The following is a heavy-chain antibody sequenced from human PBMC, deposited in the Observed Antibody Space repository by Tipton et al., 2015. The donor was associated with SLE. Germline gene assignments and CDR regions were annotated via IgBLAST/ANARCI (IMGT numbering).Heavy chain of an antibody. D-gene: IGHD1-1*01. V-gene: IGHV3-9*01. CDR1: GFTFDDSA. CDR3: AKGRNNWNAPVDF. Sequence: RSLRLSCAASGFTFDDSAMHWVRQAPGKGLEWVAGISWNGGRIDYAGSVKGRFTISRDNAKNSLYLQMHSLRHEDTAFYYCAKGRNNWNAPVDFGGQGTRVTVSS. J-gene: IGHJ4*02. CDR2: ISWNGGRI.